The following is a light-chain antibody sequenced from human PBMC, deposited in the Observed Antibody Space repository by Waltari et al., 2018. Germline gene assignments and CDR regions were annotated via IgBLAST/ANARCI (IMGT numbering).Light chain of an antibody. Sequence: TQSPATLSVSPGDRVTLTCRASESISINLAWYQQKPSQPPRLIIHGASKRATGVPARFAGSGSRTEFTLTINSLQSEDFAVYFCQQYYNWPLTFGPGTKVDIK. V-gene: IGKV3-15*01. J-gene: IGKJ3*01. CDR1: ESISIN. CDR2: GAS. CDR3: QQYYNWPLT.